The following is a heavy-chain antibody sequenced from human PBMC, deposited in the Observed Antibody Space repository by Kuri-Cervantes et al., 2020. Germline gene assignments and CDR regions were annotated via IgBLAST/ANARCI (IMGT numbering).Heavy chain of an antibody. D-gene: IGHD3-9*01. CDR3: ARDNRGKGDLRYAFDL. J-gene: IGHJ4*02. Sequence: GGSLRLSCAASGFTFSSYAMSWVRQAPGKGLEWVSFINRSGGLTYYAESVRGRFTVSRDNAKKSLDLQMNSLRDNDTAVYYCARDNRGKGDLRYAFDLWGQGTLVTVSS. V-gene: IGHV3-48*02. CDR2: INRSGGLT. CDR1: GFTFSSYA.